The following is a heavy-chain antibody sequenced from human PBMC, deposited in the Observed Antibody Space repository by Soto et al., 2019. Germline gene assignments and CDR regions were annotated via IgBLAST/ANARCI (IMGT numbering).Heavy chain of an antibody. J-gene: IGHJ4*02. V-gene: IGHV3-23*01. Sequence: EVQLLESGGGLVQPGGSLRLSCAASGFTFTSYAMTWVRHAPGKGLEWVSAISSGSGGSTDYADSVKGRFTISRDNSRNTLYLKMNRLRAEDTGGDDGAKASKGGSSGYVPLDYWGQGTLGSVSS. CDR1: GFTFTSYA. CDR2: ISSGSGGST. CDR3: AKASKGGSSGYVPLDY. D-gene: IGHD6-13*01.